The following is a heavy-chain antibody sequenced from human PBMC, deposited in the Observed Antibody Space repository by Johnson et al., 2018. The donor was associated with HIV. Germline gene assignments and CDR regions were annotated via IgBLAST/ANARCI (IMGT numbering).Heavy chain of an antibody. V-gene: IGHV3-66*01. CDR3: ARGVGGRTADAFDI. Sequence: MLLVESGGGLVQPGGSLRLSCAASGFTVSSNYMSWVRQAPGKGLEWVSVIYCGGSTYYADSVKGRFTISRDNSKNTLYLQMNSLRAEDTAVYYCARGVGGRTADAFDIWGQGTMVTVSS. CDR2: IYCGGST. J-gene: IGHJ3*02. D-gene: IGHD3-16*01. CDR1: GFTVSSNY.